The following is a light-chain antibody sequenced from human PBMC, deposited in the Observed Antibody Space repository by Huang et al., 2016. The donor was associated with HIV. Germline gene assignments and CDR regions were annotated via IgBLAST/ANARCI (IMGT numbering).Light chain of an antibody. CDR3: QQRKYGPPIT. J-gene: IGKJ5*01. CDR2: DAS. CDR1: QSVNSY. Sequence: ETVLTQSPATLSLSPGERATLSCRASQSVNSYLAWYQQKPGPTPRLLIYDASNRATGMPARFSGSGSGTDFTLTISSLEPEDFAVYYCQQRKYGPPITFGQGTRLEIK. V-gene: IGKV3-11*01.